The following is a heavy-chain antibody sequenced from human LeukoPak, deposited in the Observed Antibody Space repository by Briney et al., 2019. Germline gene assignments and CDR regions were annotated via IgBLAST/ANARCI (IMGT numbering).Heavy chain of an antibody. CDR1: GFTVSSNY. D-gene: IGHD3-3*01. CDR2: IYSGGST. J-gene: IGHJ6*02. CDR3: ARDLAIITYYDFWSGYHSEGMDV. V-gene: IGHV3-66*01. Sequence: PGGSLRLSCAASGFTVSSNYMSWVRQAPGKGLEWVSVIYSGGSTYYADSVKGRFTISRDNSKNTLYLQMNSLRAEDTAVYYCARDLAIITYYDFWSGYHSEGMDVWGQGTTVTVSS.